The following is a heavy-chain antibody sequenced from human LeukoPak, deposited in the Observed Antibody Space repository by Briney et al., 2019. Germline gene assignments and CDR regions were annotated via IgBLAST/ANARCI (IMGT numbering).Heavy chain of an antibody. CDR3: ASYDFWSGTPGV. J-gene: IGHJ4*02. CDR2: IYTSGST. CDR1: GGSISSYY. Sequence: SETLSLTCTVSGGSISSYYWSWIRQPAGKGLEWIGHIYTSGSTNYNPSLKSRVTMSVDTSKNQFSLKLSSVTAADTAVYYCASYDFWSGTPGVWGQGTLVTVSS. V-gene: IGHV4-4*07. D-gene: IGHD3-3*01.